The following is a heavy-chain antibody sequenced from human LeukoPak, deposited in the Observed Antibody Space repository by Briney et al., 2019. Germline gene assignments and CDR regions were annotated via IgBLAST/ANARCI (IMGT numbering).Heavy chain of an antibody. CDR1: GGSISSYY. CDR3: ARSHSVWTSFDY. J-gene: IGHJ4*02. CDR2: IYYSGST. V-gene: IGHV4-59*01. Sequence: SETLSLTCTVSGGSISSYYWSWIRQPPGKGLEWIGYIYYSGSTNYNPSLKSRVTISVDTSKNQFSLKLSSVAAADTAVYYCARSHSVWTSFDYWGQGTLVTVSS. D-gene: IGHD3/OR15-3a*01.